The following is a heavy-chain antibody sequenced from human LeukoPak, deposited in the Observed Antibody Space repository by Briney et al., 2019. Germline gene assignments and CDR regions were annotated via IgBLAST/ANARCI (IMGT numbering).Heavy chain of an antibody. J-gene: IGHJ5*02. CDR1: GGSFSGYY. Sequence: SETLSLTRAVHGGSFSGYYWSWVRQPPGKGVEWIGEINHGGSTNYNPSLKSRVNISVDTSTPQSSLKLSCVTAEDRAVYYCARAWATGVRGSLNWFDPWGQGTLVTVSS. D-gene: IGHD3-10*01. CDR2: INHGGST. CDR3: ARAWATGVRGSLNWFDP. V-gene: IGHV4-34*01.